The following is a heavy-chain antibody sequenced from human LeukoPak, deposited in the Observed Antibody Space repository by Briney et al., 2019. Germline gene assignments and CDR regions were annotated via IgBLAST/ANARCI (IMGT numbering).Heavy chain of an antibody. CDR3: ARSRAVPAPSPYYFDY. V-gene: IGHV1-46*01. CDR2: INPSGGST. Sequence: ASVKVSCKASGYTFTSYYMHWVRQAPGQGLEWMGIINPSGGSTSYAQKFQGRVTMTRDTSTSTVYMELSSLRSEDTAVYYCARSRAVPAPSPYYFDYWGQGTLVTVSS. J-gene: IGHJ4*02. D-gene: IGHD2-2*01. CDR1: GYTFTSYY.